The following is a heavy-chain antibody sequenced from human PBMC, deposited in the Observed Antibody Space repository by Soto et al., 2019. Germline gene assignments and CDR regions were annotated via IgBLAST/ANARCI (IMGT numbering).Heavy chain of an antibody. J-gene: IGHJ4*01. V-gene: IGHV3-74*01. Sequence: EVQLVESGGGLVQPGGSLRLSCAASGFTFSSYWMLWVRQTPGKGPVWVSRINSDGSSTSYADSVKGRFTISRDNAKNTLYLQMNSLRADDTAVYYCAYSSGWYYFDCWGHGTLVTVSS. CDR2: INSDGSST. CDR1: GFTFSSYW. D-gene: IGHD6-19*01. CDR3: AYSSGWYYFDC.